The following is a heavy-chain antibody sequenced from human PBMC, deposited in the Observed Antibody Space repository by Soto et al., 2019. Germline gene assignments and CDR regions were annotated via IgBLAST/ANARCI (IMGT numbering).Heavy chain of an antibody. D-gene: IGHD1-26*01. CDR2: FDPEDGET. CDR3: ATDLGSYLQVDAFDI. Sequence: ASVKISSKVSGYTLSELSMHWVRQAPGKGLEWMGGFDPEDGETIYAQKFQGRVTMTEDTSTDTAYMELSSLRSEDTAVYYCATDLGSYLQVDAFDIWGQGTMVTVSS. V-gene: IGHV1-24*01. CDR1: GYTLSELS. J-gene: IGHJ3*02.